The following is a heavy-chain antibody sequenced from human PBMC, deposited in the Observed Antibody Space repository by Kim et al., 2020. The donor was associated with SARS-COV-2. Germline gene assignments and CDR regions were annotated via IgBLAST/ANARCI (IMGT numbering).Heavy chain of an antibody. CDR1: GGSISSGVYY. J-gene: IGHJ5*02. CDR3: ARGYMDPATYNWFDP. Sequence: SETLSLTCTVSGGSISSGVYYWGWIRQPPGKGLEWIATIYYGGRTYHNPSLKSRVTISMDTSKTQFSLKLSSVAAADTAVYYCARGYMDPATYNWFDPWGQGTLVTVSS. V-gene: IGHV4-39*07. CDR2: IYYGGRT. D-gene: IGHD5-12*01.